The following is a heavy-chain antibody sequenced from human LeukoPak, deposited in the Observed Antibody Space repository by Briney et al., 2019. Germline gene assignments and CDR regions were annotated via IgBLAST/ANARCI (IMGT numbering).Heavy chain of an antibody. CDR2: IKSKTNGGTT. V-gene: IGHV3-15*01. D-gene: IGHD3-22*01. Sequence: GGSLKLSCAASGMKLSNAWKTWVRQDPGKRLEWVGRIKSKTNGGTTDYAAPVKGRFTISRDDSKNTLFLQMNSLKTEGTAVYYCNTWTRDSSGYFSDYWGQGTLVTVSS. CDR3: NTWTRDSSGYFSDY. J-gene: IGHJ4*02. CDR1: GMKLSNAW.